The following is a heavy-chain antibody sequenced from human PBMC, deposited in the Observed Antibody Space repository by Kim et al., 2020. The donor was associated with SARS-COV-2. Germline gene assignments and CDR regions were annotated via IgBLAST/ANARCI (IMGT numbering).Heavy chain of an antibody. CDR2: GST. CDR3: ARFSSTSAG. Sequence: GSTNYNPSLKSRVTISVDKSKNQFSLKLSSVTAADTAVYYCARFSSTSAGWGQGTLVTVSS. D-gene: IGHD2-2*01. V-gene: IGHV4-4*02. J-gene: IGHJ4*02.